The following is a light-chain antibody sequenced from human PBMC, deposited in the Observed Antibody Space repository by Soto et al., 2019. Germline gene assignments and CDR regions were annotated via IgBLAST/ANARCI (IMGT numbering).Light chain of an antibody. CDR1: SSDVGSYNL. V-gene: IGLV2-23*01. CDR2: EGS. CDR3: CSDACSSSLDV. Sequence: QSVLTQPASVSGSPGQSITISCTGTSSDVGSYNLVSWYQQHPGKAPKLMIYEGSKRPSGVSNRFAGSKSGNTASLTISGLQAEDEADYYSCSDACSSSLDVFGTWTKVTVL. J-gene: IGLJ1*01.